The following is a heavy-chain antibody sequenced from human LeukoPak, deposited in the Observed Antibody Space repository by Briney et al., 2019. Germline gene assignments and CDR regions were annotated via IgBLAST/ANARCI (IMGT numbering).Heavy chain of an antibody. J-gene: IGHJ4*02. V-gene: IGHV3-11*04. CDR1: GFTFSDYY. D-gene: IGHD3-22*01. CDR2: ISSSGSTI. CDR3: ARNFYDSTGYYYAFDC. Sequence: GGSLRLSFAASGFTFSDYYMSWIRQAPGKGLEWVSYISSSGSTIYYADSVKGRFTISRDNAKNSLFLQMNSLRAEDTAVYYCARNFYDSTGYYYAFDCWGLGTLVTVSS.